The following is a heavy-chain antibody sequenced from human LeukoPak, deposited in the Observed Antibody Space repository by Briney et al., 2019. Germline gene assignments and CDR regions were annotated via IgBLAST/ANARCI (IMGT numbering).Heavy chain of an antibody. D-gene: IGHD4-17*01. J-gene: IGHJ2*01. CDR1: GCSISRGSYY. Sequence: SQTLSLTCTVSGCSISRGSYYWSWMRQPAGKGLEWIGRLYTSGSTNYNPSLKSRVTISVDTSKNQSSLKLSSVTAADTAVYYCARDASRGYYDYGDYGAFYWYFDLWGRGTLVTVSS. CDR3: ARDASRGYYDYGDYGAFYWYFDL. CDR2: LYTSGST. V-gene: IGHV4-61*02.